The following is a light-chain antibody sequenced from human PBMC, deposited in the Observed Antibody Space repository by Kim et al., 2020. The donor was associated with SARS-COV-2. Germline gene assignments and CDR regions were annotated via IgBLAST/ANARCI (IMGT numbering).Light chain of an antibody. CDR2: DVS. CDR3: SSYTSSSSVV. J-gene: IGLJ2*01. Sequence: HSSLTHPSSFSVSPGQSITISCTGTSSDVGGYNYVSWYQQHPGKAPKLMIYDVSKRPSGVSNRFSGSKSGNTASLTISGLQAEDEADYYCSSYTSSSSVVFGGGTQLTVL. V-gene: IGLV2-14*01. CDR1: SSDVGGYNY.